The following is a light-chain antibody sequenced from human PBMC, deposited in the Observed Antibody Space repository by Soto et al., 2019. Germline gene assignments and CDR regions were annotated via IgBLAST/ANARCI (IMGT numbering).Light chain of an antibody. V-gene: IGLV1-40*01. Sequence: QSVLTQPPSVSGAPGQRVTISCTGSSSNIGAGYDVHWYQQLPGTAPKLLIYGNSNRPSGVPDRFSGSKSGTSASLAITGLQAADEADYYCQSYDRSLRVSVFGGGTKLTVL. CDR2: GNS. CDR1: SSNIGAGYD. J-gene: IGLJ2*01. CDR3: QSYDRSLRVSV.